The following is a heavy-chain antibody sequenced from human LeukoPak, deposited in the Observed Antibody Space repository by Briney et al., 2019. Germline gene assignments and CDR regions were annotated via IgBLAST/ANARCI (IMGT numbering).Heavy chain of an antibody. D-gene: IGHD1-7*01. CDR1: GFTFSSYS. Sequence: GGSLRLSCAASGFTFSSYSMNWVRQAPGKGLEWVSYISSSSSTIYYADSVKGRFTISRDNAKNSLYLQMNSLRAEDTAVYYCARERTTIVSGTTIGAYWGQGTLVTVSS. CDR2: ISSSSSTI. J-gene: IGHJ4*02. CDR3: ARERTTIVSGTTIGAY. V-gene: IGHV3-48*01.